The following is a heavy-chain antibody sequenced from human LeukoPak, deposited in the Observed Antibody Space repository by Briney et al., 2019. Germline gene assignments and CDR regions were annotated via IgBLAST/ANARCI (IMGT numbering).Heavy chain of an antibody. Sequence: SETLSLTCTVSGGSISSSSYYWGWIRQPPGKGLEWIGSIYYSGSTYYNPSLKSRVTISVDTSKNQFSLKLSSVTAADTAVYYCAREKESADYGDYELPSWFDPWGQGTLVTISS. CDR3: AREKESADYGDYELPSWFDP. CDR1: GGSISSSSYY. V-gene: IGHV4-39*07. J-gene: IGHJ5*02. D-gene: IGHD4-17*01. CDR2: IYYSGST.